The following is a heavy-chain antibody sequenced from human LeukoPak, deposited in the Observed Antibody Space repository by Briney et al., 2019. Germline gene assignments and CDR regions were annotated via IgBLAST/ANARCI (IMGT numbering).Heavy chain of an antibody. D-gene: IGHD2-15*01. J-gene: IGHJ6*02. Sequence: SETLSLTCTVSGGSISSSSYYWSWIRQPPGKGLEWIGEINHSGSTNYNPSLKSRVTISVDTSKNQFSLKLSSVTAADTAVYYCARGRGYCSGGSCYTGYYYYYGMDVWGQGTTVTVSS. CDR1: GGSISSSSYY. V-gene: IGHV4-39*07. CDR3: ARGRGYCSGGSCYTGYYYYYGMDV. CDR2: INHSGST.